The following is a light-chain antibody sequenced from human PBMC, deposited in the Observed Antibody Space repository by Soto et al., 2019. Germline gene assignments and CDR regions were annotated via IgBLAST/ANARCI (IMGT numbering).Light chain of an antibody. Sequence: EVVLTQCPVTLSLSPGERATLSCSGSQSFRGLLAWYQQKPGQAPRLLIYDAYNRATGIPPRFSGSGSGTDFTLTISSLEPEDSAVYYCQQRHMWPITFGQGTRLEIK. CDR1: QSFRGL. J-gene: IGKJ5*01. CDR3: QQRHMWPIT. CDR2: DAY. V-gene: IGKV3-11*01.